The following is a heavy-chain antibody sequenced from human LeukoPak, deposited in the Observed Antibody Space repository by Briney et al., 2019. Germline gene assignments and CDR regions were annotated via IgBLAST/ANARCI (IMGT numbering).Heavy chain of an antibody. Sequence: PSETLSLTCTVSGGSIGSASSYWAWIRQPPGKGLEWIGIMYYTGGTYYNPSLKSRVTISGDTSKNQFSLKLSSVTAADTAVYYCASPGGNRWPQFYHFDYWGQGTLVAVSS. D-gene: IGHD5-24*01. J-gene: IGHJ4*02. CDR1: GGSIGSASSY. CDR3: ASPGGNRWPQFYHFDY. V-gene: IGHV4-39*01. CDR2: MYYTGGT.